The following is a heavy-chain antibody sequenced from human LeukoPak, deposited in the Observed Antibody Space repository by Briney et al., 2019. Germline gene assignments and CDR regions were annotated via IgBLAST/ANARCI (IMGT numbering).Heavy chain of an antibody. CDR3: AKVGVVDY. CDR2: VSYDGSNK. V-gene: IGHV3-30-3*01. CDR1: GFTFSSYA. J-gene: IGHJ4*02. Sequence: GRSLRLSCAASGFTFSSYAMHWVRQAPGKGLEWVAVVSYDGSNKYYADSVKGRFTISRDNSKNTLYLQMNSLRAEDTAVYYCAKVGVVDYWGQGTLVTVSS.